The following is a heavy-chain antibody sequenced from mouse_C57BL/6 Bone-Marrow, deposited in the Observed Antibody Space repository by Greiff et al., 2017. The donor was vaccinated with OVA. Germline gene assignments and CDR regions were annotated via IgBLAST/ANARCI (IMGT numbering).Heavy chain of an antibody. Sequence: EVKVVESEGGLVQPGSSMKLSCTASGFTFSDYYMAWVRQVPEKGLEWVANINYDGSSTYYLDSLKSRFIISRDNAKNILYLQMSSLKSEDTATYYCARDRSNSFDYWGQGTTLTVSS. J-gene: IGHJ2*01. CDR1: GFTFSDYY. CDR2: INYDGSST. V-gene: IGHV5-16*01. CDR3: ARDRSNSFDY. D-gene: IGHD5-1*01.